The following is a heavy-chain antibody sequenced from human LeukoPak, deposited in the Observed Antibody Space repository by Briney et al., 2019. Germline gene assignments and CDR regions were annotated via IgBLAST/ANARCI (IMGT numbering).Heavy chain of an antibody. Sequence: GGSLRLSCAASGFTFSSYSMNWVRQAPGKGLEWVSSISSSSSYIYYAGSVKGRFTISRDNAKNSLYLQMNSLRAEDTAVYYCARLRKWLAKSFDYWGQGTLVTVSS. J-gene: IGHJ4*02. D-gene: IGHD6-19*01. V-gene: IGHV3-21*01. CDR2: ISSSSSYI. CDR3: ARLRKWLAKSFDY. CDR1: GFTFSSYS.